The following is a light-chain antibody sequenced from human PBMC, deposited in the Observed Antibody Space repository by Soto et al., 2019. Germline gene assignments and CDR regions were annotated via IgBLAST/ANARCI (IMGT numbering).Light chain of an antibody. J-gene: IGLJ1*01. CDR3: SSYTSSLYV. CDR2: DVS. V-gene: IGLV2-14*01. Sequence: QSVLTQPASVSGSPGQSITISCTGTSSDVGGYNYVSWYQQHPGKAPKLMIYDVSNRPSGVSNRFSGSKSGNTASLTISGLQPEDEADYYCSSYTSSLYVFGTGPKVTVL. CDR1: SSDVGGYNY.